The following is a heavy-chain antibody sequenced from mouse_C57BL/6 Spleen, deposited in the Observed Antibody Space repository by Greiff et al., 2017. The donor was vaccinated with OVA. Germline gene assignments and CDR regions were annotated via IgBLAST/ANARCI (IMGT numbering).Heavy chain of an antibody. Sequence: VKLMESGAELVRPGTSVKMSCKASGYTFTNYWIGWAKQRPGHGLEWIGDIYPGGGYTNYNDKFKGKATLTADKSSSTAYMQYSSLTSEDSAIYYCARYSNYFDYWGQGTTLTVSS. D-gene: IGHD2-5*01. J-gene: IGHJ2*01. CDR1: GYTFTNYW. CDR3: ARYSNYFDY. CDR2: IYPGGGYT. V-gene: IGHV1-63*01.